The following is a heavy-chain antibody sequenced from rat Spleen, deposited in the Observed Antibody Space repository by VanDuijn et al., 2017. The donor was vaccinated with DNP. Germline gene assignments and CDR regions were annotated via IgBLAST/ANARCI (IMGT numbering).Heavy chain of an antibody. CDR1: GFTFSDYN. Sequence: EVRLVESGGGLVQPGRSLKLSCVASGFTFSDYNMAWVRQAPKKGLEWVATIHSDGSSTYYRNSVRGRFTFSRNNMDGTLYLQMDSLRSEDTATYYCTRSGRFYAMDAWGQGTPVTVSS. V-gene: IGHV5-7*01. J-gene: IGHJ4*01. D-gene: IGHD1-4*01. CDR3: TRSGRFYAMDA. CDR2: IHSDGSST.